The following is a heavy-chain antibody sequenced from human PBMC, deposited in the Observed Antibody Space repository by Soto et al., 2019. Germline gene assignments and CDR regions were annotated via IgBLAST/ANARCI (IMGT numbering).Heavy chain of an antibody. J-gene: IGHJ5*02. Sequence: QVQLVESGGGVVQPGRSLRLSCAASGFTFSSYGMHWVRQAPGKGLEWVAVIWYDGSNKYYADSVKGRFTISRDNSKNTLYLQMNSLRAEDRAVYYCAYSSSPARFDPWGQGTLFTVSS. CDR1: GFTFSSYG. CDR2: IWYDGSNK. V-gene: IGHV3-33*01. CDR3: AYSSSPARFDP. D-gene: IGHD6-13*01.